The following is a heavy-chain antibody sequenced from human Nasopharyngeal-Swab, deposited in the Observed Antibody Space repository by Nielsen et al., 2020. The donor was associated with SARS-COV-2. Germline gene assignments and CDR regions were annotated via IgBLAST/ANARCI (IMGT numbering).Heavy chain of an antibody. V-gene: IGHV3-64D*09. J-gene: IGHJ4*02. CDR2: ISSNGGST. CDR3: VKDRGSYVFDY. Sequence: GESLKISCSASGFTFSSYAMHWVRQAPGKGLEYVSAISSNGGSTYYADSVKGRFTISRDNSKNTLYLQMSSLGAEDTAVYYCVKDRGSYVFDYWGQGTLVTVSS. D-gene: IGHD1-26*01. CDR1: GFTFSSYA.